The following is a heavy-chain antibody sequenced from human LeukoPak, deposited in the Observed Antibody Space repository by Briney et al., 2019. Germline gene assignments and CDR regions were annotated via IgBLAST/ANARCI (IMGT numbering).Heavy chain of an antibody. J-gene: IGHJ4*02. D-gene: IGHD4-17*01. CDR2: INPTGGST. Sequence: ASVKVSCMASGYTFTGYYMHWVRQAPGQGLEWMGLINPTGGSTSYAQKFQGRVTLTRDMSMSTVYMELSSLRSEDTAVYYCARADAYGDYDYWGQGTLVTVSS. CDR3: ARADAYGDYDY. V-gene: IGHV1-46*01. CDR1: GYTFTGYY.